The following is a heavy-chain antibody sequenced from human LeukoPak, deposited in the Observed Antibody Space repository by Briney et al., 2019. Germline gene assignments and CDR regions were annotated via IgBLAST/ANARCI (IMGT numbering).Heavy chain of an antibody. V-gene: IGHV3-74*01. D-gene: IGHD5-18*01. J-gene: IGHJ5*02. Sequence: GGSLRLSCAVSGFTFSSHWMHWVRQAPGKGLVWVSRINSDGSSTIYADSVKGRLTISRDNAKNTLYLQMNSLRAEDTAVYYCAREASAAMVPWGQGTLVTVSS. CDR1: GFTFSSHW. CDR2: INSDGSST. CDR3: AREASAAMVP.